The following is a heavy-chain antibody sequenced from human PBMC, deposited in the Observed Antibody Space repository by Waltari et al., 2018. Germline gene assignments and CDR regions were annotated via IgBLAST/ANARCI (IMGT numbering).Heavy chain of an antibody. J-gene: IGHJ4*02. CDR2: IKSRGSGETV. V-gene: IGHV3-15*01. CDR3: TADLSEFGHGEIDF. Sequence: EVQLVESGGGLVEPGGSLRLPCTASGFSFTHAWMTWVRQAPGKGLDWVGLIKSRGSGETVDYAAPVKGRFTISRDDSKDTVYLQMSSLRVEDTALYYCTADLSEFGHGEIDFWGQGSQVTVSS. D-gene: IGHD3-3*01. CDR1: GFSFTHAW.